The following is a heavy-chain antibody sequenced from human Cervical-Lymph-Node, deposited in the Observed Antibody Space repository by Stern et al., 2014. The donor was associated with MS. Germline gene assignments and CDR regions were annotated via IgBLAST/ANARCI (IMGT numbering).Heavy chain of an antibody. Sequence: EVQLVESGGGLVQPGRSLRLSCAASGFTFDDYAMHWVRQAPGKGLEWVSGISWNSGSIGYADSVKGRFTISRDNAKNSLYLQMNSLRAEDTALYYCAKAKTYYYDSSGSYYFDYWGQGTLVTVSS. CDR1: GFTFDDYA. D-gene: IGHD3-22*01. CDR3: AKAKTYYYDSSGSYYFDY. CDR2: ISWNSGSI. V-gene: IGHV3-9*01. J-gene: IGHJ4*02.